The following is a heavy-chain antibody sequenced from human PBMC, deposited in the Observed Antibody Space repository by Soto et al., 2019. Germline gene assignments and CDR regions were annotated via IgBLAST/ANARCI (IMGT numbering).Heavy chain of an antibody. V-gene: IGHV4-34*01. J-gene: IGHJ5*02. D-gene: IGHD6-13*01. Sequence: QVQLQQWGAGLLKPSETLSLTCAVYGGSFSGYYWSWIRQPPGKGLEWIGEINHSGSTNYNPSLKSRVTISVDTSKNQFSLKLSSVTAADTAVYYCARDHVLRYYSSSWYNWFDPWGQGTLVTVSS. CDR3: ARDHVLRYYSSSWYNWFDP. CDR2: INHSGST. CDR1: GGSFSGYY.